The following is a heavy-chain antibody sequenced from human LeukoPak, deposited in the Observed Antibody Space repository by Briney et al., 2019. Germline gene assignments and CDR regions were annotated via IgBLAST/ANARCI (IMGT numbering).Heavy chain of an antibody. CDR1: GGSINSYY. CDR2: IYSSGST. V-gene: IGHV4-4*07. CDR3: ARYGSTVFDI. J-gene: IGHJ3*02. Sequence: PSETQSLTCSVSGGSINSYYWSWIRQPAGKGLEWIGRIYSSGSTNYNPSLKSRVTMSVDTSKNQFSLKLSSVTAADTAVYYCARYGSTVFDIWGRGTMVAVSS. D-gene: IGHD2-2*03.